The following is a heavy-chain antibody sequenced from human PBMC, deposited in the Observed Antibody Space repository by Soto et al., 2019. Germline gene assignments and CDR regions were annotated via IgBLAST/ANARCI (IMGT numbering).Heavy chain of an antibody. CDR1: GFSFRSYG. D-gene: IGHD3-22*01. CDR2: IWYDGGDK. CDR3: ARFYENSAFPAF. V-gene: IGHV3-33*01. Sequence: QVQLVESGGGVVQPGRSLRLSCAASGFSFRSYGMHWVRQAPGKGPEWVAVIWYDGGDKHYADSVKGRFTISRDNSKNTLDLQMNSLRAEDTAVYYCARFYENSAFPAFWGQGTLVTVSS. J-gene: IGHJ4*02.